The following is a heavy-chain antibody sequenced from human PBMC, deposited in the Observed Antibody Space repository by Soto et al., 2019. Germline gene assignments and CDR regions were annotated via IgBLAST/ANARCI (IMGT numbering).Heavy chain of an antibody. Sequence: GGSLRLSCAASGFTFSTCSMTWVRQAPGEGLEWVSYISSSGTIYYADSVKGRFTISRDNAKNSLYLQMNSLRVEDTAVYYCARDRYFALWGKGTTVTVSS. D-gene: IGHD3-9*01. CDR3: ARDRYFAL. CDR1: GFTFSTCS. V-gene: IGHV3-48*01. J-gene: IGHJ6*04. CDR2: ISSSGTI.